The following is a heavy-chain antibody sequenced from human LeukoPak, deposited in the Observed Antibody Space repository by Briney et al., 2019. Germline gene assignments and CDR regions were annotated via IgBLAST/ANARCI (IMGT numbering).Heavy chain of an antibody. CDR1: GFTLGGHD. D-gene: IGHD5-18*01. V-gene: IGHV3-13*01. CDR2: VSAGHHA. Sequence: GGYLRLSCTASGFTLGGHDMHWIRQTTGDGLEWIAAVSAGHHAFYAGSVKGRFTVSREDAKNSLYLQMNSLRAGDTAVYYCVREARGYHYTYFDYWGQGSLVTVSS. CDR3: VREARGYHYTYFDY. J-gene: IGHJ4*02.